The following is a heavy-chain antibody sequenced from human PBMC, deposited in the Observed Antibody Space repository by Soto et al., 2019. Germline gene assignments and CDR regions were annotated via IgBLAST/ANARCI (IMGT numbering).Heavy chain of an antibody. J-gene: IGHJ6*02. CDR1: GFTFSSYG. CDR3: ARDSYDFWSGQHYYYGMDV. CDR2: IWYDGSNK. V-gene: IGHV3-33*01. D-gene: IGHD3-3*01. Sequence: GGSLRLSCAASGFTFSSYGMHWVRQAPGKGLEWVAVIWYDGSNKYYADSVKGRFTISRDNSKNTLYLQMNSLRAEDTAVYYCARDSYDFWSGQHYYYGMDVWGQGTTVTVSS.